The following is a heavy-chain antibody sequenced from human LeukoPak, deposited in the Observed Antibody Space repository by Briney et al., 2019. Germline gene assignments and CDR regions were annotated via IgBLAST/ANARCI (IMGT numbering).Heavy chain of an antibody. Sequence: GGSLRLSCASTFAFSIYGMHWVRQAPGKGLEWAAFIQYDGTNKYYADSVKGRFTISRDNSRNTLYLQMNSLRAEDTAVYYCARDRTAYSYGTLFDYWGQGTLVTVSS. J-gene: IGHJ4*02. V-gene: IGHV3-30*02. CDR2: IQYDGTNK. CDR1: TFAFSIYG. CDR3: ARDRTAYSYGTLFDY. D-gene: IGHD5-12*01.